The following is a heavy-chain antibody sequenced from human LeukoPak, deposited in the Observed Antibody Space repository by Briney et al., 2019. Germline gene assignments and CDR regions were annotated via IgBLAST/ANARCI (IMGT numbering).Heavy chain of an antibody. D-gene: IGHD3-10*01. Sequence: SETLSLTCTVSGGSISSGSYYWSWIRQPAGKGLEWIGRIYTSGSTNSNPSLKSRVTISVDTSKNQFSLKLSSVTAADTAVYYCARDPGLLWFGDSWFDPWGQGTLVTVSS. CDR3: ARDPGLLWFGDSWFDP. V-gene: IGHV4-61*02. CDR1: GGSISSGSYY. J-gene: IGHJ5*02. CDR2: IYTSGST.